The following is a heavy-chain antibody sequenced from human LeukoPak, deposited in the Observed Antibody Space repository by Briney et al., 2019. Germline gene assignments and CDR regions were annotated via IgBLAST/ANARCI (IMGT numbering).Heavy chain of an antibody. D-gene: IGHD3-10*01. CDR3: ARDVGYFGSGSYPDYFDY. CDR1: GFTFSSYW. V-gene: IGHV3-7*01. CDR2: IKQDGSEK. Sequence: PGGSLRLPCAASGFTFSSYWMSWVRQAPGKGLEWVANIKQDGSEKYYVDSVKGRFAISRDNAKNSLYLQMNSLRAEDTAVYYCARDVGYFGSGSYPDYFDYWGQGILVTVSS. J-gene: IGHJ4*02.